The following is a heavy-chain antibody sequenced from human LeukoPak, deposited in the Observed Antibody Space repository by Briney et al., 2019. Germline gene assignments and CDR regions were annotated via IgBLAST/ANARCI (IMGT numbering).Heavy chain of an antibody. CDR2: IIPIFGTA. CDR1: GGTFSSYA. J-gene: IGHJ4*02. Sequence: SVKVSCKASGGTFSSYAISWVRQAPGQGLEWMGGIIPIFGTANYAQKFQGRVTITTDESTSTAYMELSSLRTEDTAVYYCARKGSGYSTRYYFDYWGQGTLVTVSS. D-gene: IGHD3-3*01. CDR3: ARKGSGYSTRYYFDY. V-gene: IGHV1-69*05.